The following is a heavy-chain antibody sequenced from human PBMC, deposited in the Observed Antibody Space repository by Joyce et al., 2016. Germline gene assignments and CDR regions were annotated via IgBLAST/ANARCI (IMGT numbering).Heavy chain of an antibody. CDR1: GFTFSSYS. J-gene: IGHJ2*01. CDR3: ARVGCTGGSCYEYWYFDL. V-gene: IGHV3-48*01. D-gene: IGHD2-15*01. CDR2: ISSSSSTI. Sequence: EVQLVESGGGLVQPGGSLRLSCAASGFTFSSYSMNWVRQAPGKGLEWVSYISSSSSTIYYAVSVKGRFTISRDNAKNSLYLQMNSLRAEDTAVYYCARVGCTGGSCYEYWYFDLWGRGTLVTVSS.